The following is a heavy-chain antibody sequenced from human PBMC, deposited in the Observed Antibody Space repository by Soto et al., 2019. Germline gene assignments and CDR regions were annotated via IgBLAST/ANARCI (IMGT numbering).Heavy chain of an antibody. CDR2: INHSGST. CDR1: GGSFSGYY. CDR3: ARGGGAGTTEQIVDY. D-gene: IGHD1-7*01. Sequence: KPSETLSLTCAVYGGSFSGYYWSWIRQPPGKGLEWIGEINHSGSTNYNPSLKSRVTISVDTSKSQFSLKLSSVTAADTAVYYCARGGGAGTTEQIVDYWGQGTLVTVSS. V-gene: IGHV4-34*01. J-gene: IGHJ4*02.